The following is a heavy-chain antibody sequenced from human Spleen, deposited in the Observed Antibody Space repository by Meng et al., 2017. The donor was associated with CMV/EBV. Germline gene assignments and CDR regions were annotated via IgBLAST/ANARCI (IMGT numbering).Heavy chain of an antibody. CDR2: IYYSGST. J-gene: IGHJ4*02. CDR1: GGSINSCDYF. D-gene: IGHD3-3*01. V-gene: IGHV4-30-4*01. Sequence: CTVSGGSINSCDYFWSWVRQPPGKGLEWIGYIYYSGSTFYNPSLKSRVTISVDTSTNQSSLRLSSVTAADTAVYFCARLLEWPFPFDSWGQGTLVTVSS. CDR3: ARLLEWPFPFDS.